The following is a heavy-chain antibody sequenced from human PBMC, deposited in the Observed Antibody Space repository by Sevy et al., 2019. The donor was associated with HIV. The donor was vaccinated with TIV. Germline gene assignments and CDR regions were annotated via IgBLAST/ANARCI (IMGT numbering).Heavy chain of an antibody. J-gene: IGHJ4*02. V-gene: IGHV3-23*01. Sequence: GGSLRLSCAATGFTFATYSMSWVRQAPGKGLEWVSTFSFGCGSINYADSVKGRFTISRDDSKNTLFLQMNSLRAEDRATYFYAREECTQPQVCWGQGTMVTDPS. CDR3: AREECTQPQVC. CDR1: GFTFATYS. D-gene: IGHD2-8*01. CDR2: FSFGCGSI.